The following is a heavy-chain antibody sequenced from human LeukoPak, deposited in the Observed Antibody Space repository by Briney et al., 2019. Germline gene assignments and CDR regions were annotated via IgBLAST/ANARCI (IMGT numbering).Heavy chain of an antibody. CDR1: GFTFDDYG. CDR3: AELGITMIGGV. V-gene: IGHV3-20*04. Sequence: PGGSLRLSCAASGFTFDDYGMSWVRQVPGKGLEWVSGINWNGGSTGYADSVKGRFTISRDNAKNSLYLQMNSLRAEDTAVYCCAELGITMIGGVWGKGTTVTISS. D-gene: IGHD3-10*02. J-gene: IGHJ6*04. CDR2: INWNGGST.